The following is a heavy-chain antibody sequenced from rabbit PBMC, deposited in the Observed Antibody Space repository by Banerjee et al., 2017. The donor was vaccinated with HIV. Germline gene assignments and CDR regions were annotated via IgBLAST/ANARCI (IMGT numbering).Heavy chain of an antibody. CDR3: ARGAYASSGFGL. CDR1: GFSFSSGYD. CDR2: IYTSSGTT. V-gene: IGHV1S40*01. J-gene: IGHJ4*01. D-gene: IGHD1-1*01. Sequence: QSLEESGGDLVKPEGSLTLTCTASGFSFSSGYDMCWVRQAPGKGLEWIGCIYTSSGTTYYASWAKGRFTISKTSSTTVTLQMTSLTAADTATYFCARGAYASSGFGLWGPGTLV.